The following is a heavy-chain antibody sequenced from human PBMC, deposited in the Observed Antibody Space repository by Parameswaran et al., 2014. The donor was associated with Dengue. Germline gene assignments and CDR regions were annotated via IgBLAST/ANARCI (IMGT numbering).Heavy chain of an antibody. D-gene: IGHD6-19*01. V-gene: IGHV5-51*01. J-gene: IGHJ6*02. CDR3: ATVDYHHYYGMDV. Sequence: VRQMPGKGLEWMGIIYPGDSDTRYSPSFQGQVTISADKSISTAYLQWSSLKASDTAMYYCATVDYHHYYGMDVWGQGTTVTVSS. CDR2: IYPGDSDT.